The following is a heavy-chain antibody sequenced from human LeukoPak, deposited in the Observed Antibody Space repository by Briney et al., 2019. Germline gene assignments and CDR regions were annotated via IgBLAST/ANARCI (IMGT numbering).Heavy chain of an antibody. CDR1: GGTFSSYT. CDR3: AIDCSSTSCYQGNVY. CDR2: IIPILGIA. V-gene: IGHV1-69*02. J-gene: IGHJ4*02. Sequence: SVKVSCKASGGTFSSYTISWVRQAPGQGLEWMGRIIPILGIANYAQKFQGRVTITADKSTGTAYMELSSLRSEDTAVYYCAIDCSSTSCYQGNVYWGQGTLVTVSS. D-gene: IGHD2-2*01.